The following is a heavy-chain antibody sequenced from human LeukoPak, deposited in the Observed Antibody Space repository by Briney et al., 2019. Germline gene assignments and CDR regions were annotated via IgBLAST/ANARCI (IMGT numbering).Heavy chain of an antibody. CDR1: GFTFSSYG. V-gene: IGHV3-33*01. D-gene: IGHD3-3*01. CDR3: VRGADMNYNFENSFYFDS. CDR2: IWYDGSQR. Sequence: GGSLRLSCAASGFTFSSYGMHWVRQAPGKGLEWVAVIWYDGSQRHYIDSVKGRFAISRENSMNTLSLEMNGLRVEDTAVYYCVRGADMNYNFENSFYFDSWGQGALVIVSS. J-gene: IGHJ4*02.